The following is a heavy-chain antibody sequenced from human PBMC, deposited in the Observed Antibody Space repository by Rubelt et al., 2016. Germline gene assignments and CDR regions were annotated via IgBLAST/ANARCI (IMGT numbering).Heavy chain of an antibody. J-gene: IGHJ5*02. V-gene: IGHV4-39*07. Sequence: QLQLQESGPGLVRPSETLSLTCTVSGGSISSSRYHWGWIRQPPGKGLEWVGSIYYSGSTYYNPFLKSRVTRSADTSKILFSLRLSSVTAADTAMYYCARVDVVTSNYFDPWGQGTLVTVSS. CDR2: IYYSGST. CDR1: GGSISSSRYH. D-gene: IGHD5-12*01. CDR3: ARVDVVTSNYFDP.